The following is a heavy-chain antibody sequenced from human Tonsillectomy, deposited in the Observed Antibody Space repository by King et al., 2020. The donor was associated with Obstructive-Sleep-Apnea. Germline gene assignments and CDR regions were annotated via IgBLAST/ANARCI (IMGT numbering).Heavy chain of an antibody. J-gene: IGHJ4*02. Sequence: QLVQSGAEVKKPGSSVKVSCKASGGTFSSSAISWVRQAPGQGLEWMGGIIPILGIANYAQKFQGRVTITADTSTSTAYMELCSLRSEDTAVYYCARDYDILTGYYTPFDYWGQGTLVTVSS. CDR1: GGTFSSSA. D-gene: IGHD3-9*01. CDR3: ARDYDILTGYYTPFDY. V-gene: IGHV1-69*10. CDR2: IIPILGIA.